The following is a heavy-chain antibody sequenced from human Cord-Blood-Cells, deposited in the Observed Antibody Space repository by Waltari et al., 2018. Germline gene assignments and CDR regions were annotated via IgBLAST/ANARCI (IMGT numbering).Heavy chain of an antibody. Sequence: VQPGRSLRLSCAASGFTFDDYAMHWVRQAPGKGLEWVSGISWNSGSIGYADSVKGRFTISRDNAKNSLYLQMNSLRAEDTALYYCAKDIDGLGSYYAFDIWGQGTMVTVSS. V-gene: IGHV3-9*01. CDR3: AKDIDGLGSYYAFDI. D-gene: IGHD3-10*01. J-gene: IGHJ3*02. CDR2: ISWNSGSI. CDR1: GFTFDDYA.